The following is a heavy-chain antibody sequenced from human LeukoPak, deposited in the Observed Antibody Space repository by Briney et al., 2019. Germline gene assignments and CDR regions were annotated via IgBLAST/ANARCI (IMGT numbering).Heavy chain of an antibody. V-gene: IGHV1-69*13. CDR1: GGTFSSYA. D-gene: IGHD3-3*01. CDR2: IIPIFGTA. CDR3: AKDPLRSTYYYFDY. J-gene: IGHJ4*02. Sequence: GASVKVSCKASGGTFSSYAISWVRQAPGQGLEWMGGIIPIFGTANYAQKFQGRVTITADESTSTAYMELSSLRSEDTAVYYCAKDPLRSTYYYFDYWGQGTLVTVSS.